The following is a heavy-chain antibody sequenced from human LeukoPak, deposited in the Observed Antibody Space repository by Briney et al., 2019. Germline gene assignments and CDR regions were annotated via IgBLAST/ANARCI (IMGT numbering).Heavy chain of an antibody. D-gene: IGHD1-26*01. J-gene: IGHJ6*03. CDR2: MNPNSGNK. V-gene: IGHV1-8*01. CDR1: GYSFANFD. CDR3: ATGAHRRGDYYYMDV. Sequence: ASVKVSCKASGYSFANFDINWVRQATGQGLEWMGWMNPNSGNKGYAQKFQGRVTMTMNTSITTAYMELSSLRSEDTAVYYCATGAHRRGDYYYMDVWGRGTTVTVSS.